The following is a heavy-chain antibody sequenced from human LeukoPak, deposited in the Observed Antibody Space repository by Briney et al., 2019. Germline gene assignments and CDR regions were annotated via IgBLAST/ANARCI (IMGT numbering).Heavy chain of an antibody. CDR2: IYTSGST. Sequence: SETLSLTCTISGGSISSYYWSWIRRPAGKGLEWIGRIYTSGSTNYNPSLKSRVTMSVDTSKNQFSLKLSSVTAADTAVYYCARDEKRGYSYGYIDYWGQGTLVTVSS. J-gene: IGHJ4*02. V-gene: IGHV4-4*07. D-gene: IGHD5-18*01. CDR3: ARDEKRGYSYGYIDY. CDR1: GGSISSYY.